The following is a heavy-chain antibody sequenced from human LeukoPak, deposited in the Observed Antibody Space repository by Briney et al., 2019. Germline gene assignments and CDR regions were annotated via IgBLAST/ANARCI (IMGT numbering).Heavy chain of an antibody. V-gene: IGHV1-18*01. CDR2: ISAYNGNT. J-gene: IGHJ4*02. CDR3: ARDRVPPYDSSGYYYSDCFDY. D-gene: IGHD3-22*01. CDR1: GYTFTSYG. Sequence: ASVKVSCKASGYTFTSYGISWVRQAPGLGLEWMGWISAYNGNTNYAQKLQGRVTMTTDTSTSTAYMELRSLRSDDTAVYYCARDRVPPYDSSGYYYSDCFDYWGQGTLVTVSS.